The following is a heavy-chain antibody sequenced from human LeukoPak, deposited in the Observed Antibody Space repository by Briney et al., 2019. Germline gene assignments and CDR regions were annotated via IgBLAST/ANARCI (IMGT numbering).Heavy chain of an antibody. CDR2: IIPIFGTA. CDR1: GGTFSSYA. V-gene: IGHV1-69*05. Sequence: ASVKVSCKASGGTFSSYAISWVRQAPGQGLEWMGRIIPIFGTANYAQEFQGRVTITTDESTSTAYMELSSLRSEDTAVYYCASSYYYDSSGYPFDYWGQGTLVTVSS. D-gene: IGHD3-22*01. CDR3: ASSYYYDSSGYPFDY. J-gene: IGHJ4*02.